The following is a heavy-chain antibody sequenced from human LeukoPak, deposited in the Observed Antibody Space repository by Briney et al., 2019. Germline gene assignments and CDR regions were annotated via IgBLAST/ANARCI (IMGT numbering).Heavy chain of an antibody. CDR2: ISWNSGSI. CDR1: GFTFDDYA. CDR3: AKDILSGSGSYYKPDRGDYYYGMDV. V-gene: IGHV3-9*01. J-gene: IGHJ6*02. Sequence: GGSLRLSCAASGFTFDDYAMHWVRQAPGKGLEWVSGISWNSGSIGYADSVKGRFTISRDNAKNSLYLQMNSLRAEDTALYYCAKDILSGSGSYYKPDRGDYYYGMDVWGQGTTVTVSS. D-gene: IGHD3-10*01.